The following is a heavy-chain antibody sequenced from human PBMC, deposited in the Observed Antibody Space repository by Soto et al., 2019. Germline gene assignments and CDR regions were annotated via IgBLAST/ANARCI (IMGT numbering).Heavy chain of an antibody. D-gene: IGHD5-12*01. J-gene: IGHJ6*02. CDR1: GFTFSSYS. CDR2: ISSSSSYI. Sequence: PGGSLRLSCAASGFTFSSYSMNWVRQAPGKGLEWVSSISSSSSYIHYADSVKGRFTISRDNAKNSLYLQMNSLRAEDTAVYYCARDGYNHYYYYGMDVWGQGTTVTVS. V-gene: IGHV3-21*01. CDR3: ARDGYNHYYYYGMDV.